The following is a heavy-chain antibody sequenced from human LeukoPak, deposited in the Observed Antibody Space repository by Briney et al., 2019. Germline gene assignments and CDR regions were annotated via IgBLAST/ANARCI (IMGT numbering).Heavy chain of an antibody. CDR2: ISYDGSNK. D-gene: IGHD4-17*01. CDR1: GFTFSSYG. V-gene: IGHV3-30*18. J-gene: IGHJ6*02. Sequence: GRSLRLSCAASGFTFSSYGMHWVRQAPGKGLEWVAVISYDGSNKYYADSGKGRFTISRDNSKNTLYLQMNSLRAEDTAVYYCAKTHSYPNYGDLYYYYGMDVWGQGTTVTVSS. CDR3: AKTHSYPNYGDLYYYYGMDV.